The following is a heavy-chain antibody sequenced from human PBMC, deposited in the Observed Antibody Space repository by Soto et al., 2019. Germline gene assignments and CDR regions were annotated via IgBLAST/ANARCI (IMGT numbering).Heavy chain of an antibody. CDR1: GFTFSSYG. V-gene: IGHV3-30*18. D-gene: IGHD3-3*01. CDR3: AKVGFTIFGHRAPMDV. CDR2: ISYDGSNK. Sequence: TGGSLRLSCAASGFTFSSYGMHWVRQAPGKGLEWVAVISYDGSNKYYADSVKGRFTISRDNSKNTLYLQMDSLRAEDTAVYYCAKVGFTIFGHRAPMDVWGQGTTVTVSS. J-gene: IGHJ6*02.